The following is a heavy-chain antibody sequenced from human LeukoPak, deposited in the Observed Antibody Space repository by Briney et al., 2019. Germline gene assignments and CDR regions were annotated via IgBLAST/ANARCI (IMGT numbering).Heavy chain of an antibody. V-gene: IGHV4-59*01. CDR2: IYYSGST. CDR1: GGSISSYY. D-gene: IGHD6-19*01. CDR3: AREVEGEAVAGTRKFDP. J-gene: IGHJ5*02. Sequence: PSETLSLTCTVSGGSISSYYWSWIRQPPGKGLEWIGHIYYSGSTNYNPSLKSRVTISVDTSKNQFSLKLSSVTAADTAVYYCAREVEGEAVAGTRKFDPWGQGTLVTVSS.